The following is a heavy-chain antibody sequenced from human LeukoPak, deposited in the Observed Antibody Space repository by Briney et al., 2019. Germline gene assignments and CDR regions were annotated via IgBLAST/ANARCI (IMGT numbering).Heavy chain of an antibody. V-gene: IGHV3-15*01. D-gene: IGHD4-17*01. CDR3: AIDEPDYAPYDFDY. Sequence: GRTLRLSCAASRFTLSNAWMHWVRQPPAKGQEWVGGIKYKVDGETTDYAAPVKGRCTISRDDSNNMVYLQMNSLKIEDTAVEYCAIDEPDYAPYDFDYWGQGTLVTVSS. J-gene: IGHJ4*02. CDR2: IKYKVDGETT. CDR1: RFTLSNAW.